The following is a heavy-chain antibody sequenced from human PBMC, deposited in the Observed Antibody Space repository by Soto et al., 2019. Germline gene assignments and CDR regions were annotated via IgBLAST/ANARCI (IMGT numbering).Heavy chain of an antibody. CDR1: GVSIRGFC. J-gene: IGHJ4*02. Sequence: SSVAGVSIRGFCRSCIRKDQGKGLEWIGYIYYSGSTNYNPSLKSRVTILVDASKNQFSLKLSSVTVADTAVYYCARLSNYGDAGFDYWGQGTLVTVSS. D-gene: IGHD4-17*01. V-gene: IGHV4-59*08. CDR3: ARLSNYGDAGFDY. CDR2: IYYSGST.